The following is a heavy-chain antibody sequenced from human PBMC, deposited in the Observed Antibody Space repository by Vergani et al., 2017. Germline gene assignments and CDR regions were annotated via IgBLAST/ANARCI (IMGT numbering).Heavy chain of an antibody. J-gene: IGHJ4*02. CDR2: INHSGST. CDR3: ARTEESGWYVY. CDR1: GGSFSGYY. V-gene: IGHV4-34*01. Sequence: QVQLQQWGAGLLKPSETLSLTCAVYGGSFSGYYWSWIRQPPGKGLEWIGEINHSGSTNYNPSLKSRVTISVDTSKNQFSLKLSSVTAADTAVYYCARTEESGWYVYWGQGTLVTVSS. D-gene: IGHD6-19*01.